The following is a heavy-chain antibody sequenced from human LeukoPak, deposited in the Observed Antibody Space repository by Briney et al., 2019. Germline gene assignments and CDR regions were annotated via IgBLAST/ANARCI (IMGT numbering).Heavy chain of an antibody. CDR2: ISSSGST. CDR3: ARGPYSYDSSGAFDI. CDR1: DDSITIYY. D-gene: IGHD3-22*01. Sequence: PSETLSLTCTVSDDSITIYYWTWIRQPAGKGLERIGRISSSGSTNYNPSLKSRVTISVDTSKNQFSLKLSSVTAADTAVYFCARGPYSYDSSGAFDIWGQGTLVTVSS. J-gene: IGHJ4*02. V-gene: IGHV4-4*07.